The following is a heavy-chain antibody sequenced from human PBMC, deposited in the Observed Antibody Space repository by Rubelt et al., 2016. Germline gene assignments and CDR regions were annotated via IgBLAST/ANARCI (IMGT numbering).Heavy chain of an antibody. CDR1: GHTLTGFV. CDR2: ISAANDNT. J-gene: IGHJ6*02. CDR3: ARDEDV. V-gene: IGHV1-3*01. Sequence: QVQLVQSGSELKKPGASVKVSCKASGHTLTGFVINWVRQAPGQGLEWMGWISAANDNTRYSEKFQGRITITKDTSSSTAYMDLSSLTYEDTAVYYCARDEDVWGQGTTVTVSS.